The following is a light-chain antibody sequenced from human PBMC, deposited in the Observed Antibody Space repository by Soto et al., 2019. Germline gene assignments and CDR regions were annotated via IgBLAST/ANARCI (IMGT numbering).Light chain of an antibody. CDR1: QSVSSK. CDR2: DAS. J-gene: IGKJ4*01. V-gene: IGKV3-11*01. Sequence: EIVLTQSPATLSLSPGERATLSCRASQSVSSKLAWYQQKPGQAPRLLIYDASNRATGIPARFSGSGSGTDFTLNISSLEPEDIGVYYCQQRSNWPLTFGGGTKVEIK. CDR3: QQRSNWPLT.